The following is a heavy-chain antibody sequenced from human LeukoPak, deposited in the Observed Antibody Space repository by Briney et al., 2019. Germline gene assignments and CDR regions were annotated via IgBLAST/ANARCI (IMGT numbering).Heavy chain of an antibody. J-gene: IGHJ4*02. CDR3: AKPLGNIVVVPAAPLGY. D-gene: IGHD2-2*01. Sequence: PGGSLRLSCAASGSTFSSYAMSWVRQAPGQGLEWVSAISGSGGSTYYADSVKGRFTISRDNSKNTLYLQMNSLRAEDTAVYYCAKPLGNIVVVPAAPLGYWGQGTLVTVSS. CDR2: ISGSGGST. V-gene: IGHV3-23*01. CDR1: GSTFSSYA.